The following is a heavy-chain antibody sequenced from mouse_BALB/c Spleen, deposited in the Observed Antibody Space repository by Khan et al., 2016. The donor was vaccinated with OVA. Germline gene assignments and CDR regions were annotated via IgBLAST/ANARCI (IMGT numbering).Heavy chain of an antibody. V-gene: IGHV9-1*02. CDR3: ARTYYSYDRYFDA. CDR2: INTYTGEP. J-gene: IGHJ1*01. CDR1: GYTFTNYG. D-gene: IGHD2-14*01. Sequence: QVQLKQSGPELKKPGETVKISCKASGYTFTNYGMNWVKQAPGKGLKWMGWINTYTGEPTYADDFKGRFAFSLETSASTAYLQISNLKNEDMATLFCARTYYSYDRYFDAWGAGTTVTVSS.